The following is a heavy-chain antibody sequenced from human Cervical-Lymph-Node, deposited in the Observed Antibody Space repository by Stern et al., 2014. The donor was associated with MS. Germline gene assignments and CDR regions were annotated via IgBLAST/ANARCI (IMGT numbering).Heavy chain of an antibody. CDR3: ARGFNDNWFDP. Sequence: QVQLQESGPGLVNPSQTLSLTCTVSGDSFTSDDHYWSWFRQPPGRGLEWIGYIYNRGATYYNSSLKSRLAISLDTSRHQFFMKLTFVNAADTAMYFCARGFNDNWFDPWGQGTLVTVSS. J-gene: IGHJ5*02. V-gene: IGHV4-30-4*01. CDR2: IYNRGAT. CDR1: GDSFTSDDHY.